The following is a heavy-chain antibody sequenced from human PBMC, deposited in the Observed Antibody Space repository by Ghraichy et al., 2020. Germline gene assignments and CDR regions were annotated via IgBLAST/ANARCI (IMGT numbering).Heavy chain of an antibody. V-gene: IGHV1-69*10. Sequence: SVKVSCKASGGTFSSYAISWVRQAPGQGLEWMGGIIPIFGIANYAQKFQGRVTITADKSTSTAYMELSSLRSEDTAVYYCARAVLSTGYYYYYGMDVWGQGTTVTVSS. CDR2: IIPIFGIA. CDR3: ARAVLSTGYYYYYGMDV. CDR1: GGTFSSYA. J-gene: IGHJ6*02. D-gene: IGHD3-9*01.